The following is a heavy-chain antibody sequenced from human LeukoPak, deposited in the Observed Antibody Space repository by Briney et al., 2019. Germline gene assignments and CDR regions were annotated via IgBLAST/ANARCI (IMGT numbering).Heavy chain of an antibody. D-gene: IGHD3-22*01. CDR3: AKDSSGYYPDAFDI. V-gene: IGHV3-9*01. J-gene: IGHJ3*02. CDR1: GFTFDDYA. Sequence: GGSLRLSRAASGFTFDDYAMHWVRQAPGKGLEWVSGISWNSGSIGYADSVKGRFTISRDNAKNSLYLQMNSLRAEDTALYYCAKDSSGYYPDAFDIWGQGTMVTVSS. CDR2: ISWNSGSI.